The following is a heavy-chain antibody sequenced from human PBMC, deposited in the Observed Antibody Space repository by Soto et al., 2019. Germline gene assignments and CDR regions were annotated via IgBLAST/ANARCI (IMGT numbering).Heavy chain of an antibody. CDR2: IWYDGSNK. D-gene: IGHD6-13*01. CDR3: ARDQQLDYFDY. V-gene: IGHV3-33*08. CDR1: GFTFSSYG. J-gene: IGHJ4*02. Sequence: HPGGSLRLSCAASGFTFSSYGMHWVRQAPGKGLEWVAVIWYDGSNKYYADSVKGRFTISRDNSKNTLYLQMNSLRAEDTAVYYCARDQQLDYFDYWGQGTLVTVSS.